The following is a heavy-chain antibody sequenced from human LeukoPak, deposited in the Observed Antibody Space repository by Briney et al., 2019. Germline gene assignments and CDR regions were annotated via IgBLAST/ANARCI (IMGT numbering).Heavy chain of an antibody. V-gene: IGHV4-34*01. D-gene: IGHD5-18*01. J-gene: IGHJ4*02. CDR1: GGSFSGYY. Sequence: SETLSLTCAAYGGSFSGYYWSWIRQPPGKGLEWIGEINHSGSTNYNPSLKSRVTISVDTSKNQFSLKLSSVTAADTAVYYCARGNSYGYYYWGQGTLVTVSS. CDR3: ARGNSYGYYY. CDR2: INHSGST.